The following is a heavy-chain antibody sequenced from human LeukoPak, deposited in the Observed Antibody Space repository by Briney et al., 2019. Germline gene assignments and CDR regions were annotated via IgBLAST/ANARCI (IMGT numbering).Heavy chain of an antibody. Sequence: GGSLRLSCAASGFTFNNYAMHWVRQAPGKGLEWVAVISYDGINKYYADSVKGRFTISRDNSKDTLYLQMNSLRAEDTAVYYCARELRYYDIGDAFDIWGQGTMVTVSS. CDR1: GFTFNNYA. D-gene: IGHD3-22*01. J-gene: IGHJ3*02. CDR2: ISYDGINK. CDR3: ARELRYYDIGDAFDI. V-gene: IGHV3-30-3*01.